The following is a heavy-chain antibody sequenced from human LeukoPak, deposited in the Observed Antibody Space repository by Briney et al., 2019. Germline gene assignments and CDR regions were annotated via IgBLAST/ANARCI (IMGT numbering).Heavy chain of an antibody. J-gene: IGHJ5*02. V-gene: IGHV1-69*04. CDR2: IIPILGIA. CDR1: GGTFSSYA. CDR3: ARGGGYGSNWFDP. D-gene: IGHD3-16*01. Sequence: SVTVSCKASGGTFSSYAISWVRQAPGQGLEWMGRIIPILGIANYAQKFQGRVTITADKSTSTAYMELSSLRSEDTAVYYCARGGGYGSNWFDPWGQGTLVTVSS.